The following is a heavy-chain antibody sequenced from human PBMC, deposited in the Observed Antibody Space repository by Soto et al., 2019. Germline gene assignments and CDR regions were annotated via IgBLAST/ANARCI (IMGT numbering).Heavy chain of an antibody. V-gene: IGHV4-30-2*01. CDR1: CGSIISGGYS. Sequence: ASETLSLTCAFSCGSIISGGYSWSWIRQPPGKGLEWIGYIYHSGSTYYNPSLKSRVTISVDRSKNQFSLKLSSVTAADTAVYYCARYCSGGSCYPYGMDVWGQGTTVTVSS. CDR2: IYHSGST. CDR3: ARYCSGGSCYPYGMDV. D-gene: IGHD2-15*01. J-gene: IGHJ6*02.